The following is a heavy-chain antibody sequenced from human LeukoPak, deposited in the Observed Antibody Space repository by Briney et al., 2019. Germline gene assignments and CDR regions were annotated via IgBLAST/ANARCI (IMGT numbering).Heavy chain of an antibody. Sequence: PGGSLRLSCAASGFTVSSNYMSWVRQAPGKGLEWVSVIYSGGSTYYADSVKGRFTISRDNSKNTLYLQMNSLRAEDTAVYYCAREIFSSSWYGVSGYWGQGTLVTVSS. V-gene: IGHV3-66*01. D-gene: IGHD6-13*01. CDR2: IYSGGST. CDR1: GFTVSSNY. CDR3: AREIFSSSWYGVSGY. J-gene: IGHJ4*02.